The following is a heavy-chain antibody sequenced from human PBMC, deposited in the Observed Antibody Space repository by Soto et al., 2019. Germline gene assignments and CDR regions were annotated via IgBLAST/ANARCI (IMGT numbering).Heavy chain of an antibody. CDR3: ARDPYGDFLPLYFDY. V-gene: IGHV3-48*02. CDR2: ISSSSSTI. Sequence: HPGGSLRLSCAASGFTFSSYSMSWVRQAPGKGLEWVSYISSSSSTIYYADSVKGRFTISRDNAKNSLYLQMNSLRDEDTAVYYCARDPYGDFLPLYFDYWGQGTLVTVSS. J-gene: IGHJ4*02. CDR1: GFTFSSYS. D-gene: IGHD4-17*01.